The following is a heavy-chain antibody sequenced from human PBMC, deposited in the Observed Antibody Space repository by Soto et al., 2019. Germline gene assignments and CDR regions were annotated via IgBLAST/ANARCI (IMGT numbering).Heavy chain of an antibody. CDR1: GFTFSSYS. CDR3: ARDHTGYSGYDSA. J-gene: IGHJ5*02. CDR2: ISSSSSYI. V-gene: IGHV3-21*01. Sequence: GGSLRLSCAASGFTFSSYSMNWVRQAPGKGLEWVSSISSSSSYIYYADSVKGRFTISRDNAKNSLYLQMNSLRAEDTAVYYCARDHTGYSGYDSAWGQGTLVTVSS. D-gene: IGHD5-12*01.